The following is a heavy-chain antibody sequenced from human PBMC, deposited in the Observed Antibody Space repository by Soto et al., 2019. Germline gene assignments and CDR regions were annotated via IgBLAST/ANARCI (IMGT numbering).Heavy chain of an antibody. D-gene: IGHD1-26*01. CDR2: IKQDGSEN. CDR1: GVPFSSYC. J-gene: IGHJ3*02. V-gene: IGHV3-7*03. Sequence: SLRLSCAASGVPFSSYCMSWARPAPGEGLEWVANIKQDGSENYFVDSVKGRFTISRDNAKNSLYLQMNSLKTDDTAVYYCARRGRRSGNYADAFDIWGQGPMVTVSS. CDR3: ARRGRRSGNYADAFDI.